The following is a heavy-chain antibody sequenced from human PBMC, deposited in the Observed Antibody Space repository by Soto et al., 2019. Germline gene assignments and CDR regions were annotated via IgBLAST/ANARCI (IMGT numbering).Heavy chain of an antibody. V-gene: IGHV4-38-2*01. CDR3: ARAGAESIPIFGVVAPYGLDV. CDR1: GYSIISGYY. J-gene: IGHJ6*02. D-gene: IGHD3-3*01. CDR2: IYHSGSS. Sequence: PSETLSLTCAVSGYSIISGYYWGWIRQPPGKGLQWIGSIYHSGSSYYKSSLKSRVSISVDTSKNEISLKVRSVTDADTAVYYCARAGAESIPIFGVVAPYGLDVWGQGTTVTVSS.